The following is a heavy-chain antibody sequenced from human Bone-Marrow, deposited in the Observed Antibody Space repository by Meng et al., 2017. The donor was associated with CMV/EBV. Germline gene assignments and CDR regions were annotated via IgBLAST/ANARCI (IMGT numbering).Heavy chain of an antibody. CDR1: FSNGW. Sequence: FSNGWSSWVRQAPGKGLEWVGRIKSKTDGGTTDYAAPVKGRFTISRDDSKNTLYLQMNSLKTEDTAVYYCTTGVTYCGGDCSFPFDYWGQGTLVTVSS. J-gene: IGHJ4*02. V-gene: IGHV3-15*01. D-gene: IGHD2-21*01. CDR3: TTGVTYCGGDCSFPFDY. CDR2: IKSKTDGGTT.